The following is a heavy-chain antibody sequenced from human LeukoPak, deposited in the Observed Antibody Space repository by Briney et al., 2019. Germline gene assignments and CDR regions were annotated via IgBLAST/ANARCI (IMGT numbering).Heavy chain of an antibody. J-gene: IGHJ6*02. Sequence: SETLSLTCTVSGGSISSGGHYWSWIRQHPGKGLEWIGYIYYTGSSNYNPSLKSRISISVDTSKDQFSLKLSSVTAADTAVYYCARDPGYGMDVWGQGTTVTVSS. CDR1: GGSISSGGHY. V-gene: IGHV4-31*03. CDR2: IYYTGSS. CDR3: ARDPGYGMDV.